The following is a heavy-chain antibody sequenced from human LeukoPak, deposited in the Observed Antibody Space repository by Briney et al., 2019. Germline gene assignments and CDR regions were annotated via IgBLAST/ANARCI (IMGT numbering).Heavy chain of an antibody. D-gene: IGHD3-22*01. CDR1: GFTFSSYA. CDR3: AKAGYYYDSRIDY. J-gene: IGHJ4*02. Sequence: GGSLGLSCAASGFTFSSYAMSWVRQAPGKGLEWVSAISGSGGSTYYADSVKGRFTISRDNSKNTLYLQMNSLRAEDTAVYYCAKAGYYYDSRIDYWGQGTLVTVSS. V-gene: IGHV3-23*01. CDR2: ISGSGGST.